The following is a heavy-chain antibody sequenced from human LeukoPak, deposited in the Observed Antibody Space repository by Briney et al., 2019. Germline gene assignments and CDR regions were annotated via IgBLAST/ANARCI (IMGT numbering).Heavy chain of an antibody. V-gene: IGHV3-30*02. Sequence: GGSLRLSCAASGFTFSSYGMHWVRQAPGKGLEWVAFIRYDGSNKYYADSVKGRFTISRDNSKNTLYLQMNSLRAEDTAVYYCARVAYSSTWGYFDYWGQGTLVTVSS. CDR1: GFTFSSYG. D-gene: IGHD6-13*01. J-gene: IGHJ4*02. CDR3: ARVAYSSTWGYFDY. CDR2: IRYDGSNK.